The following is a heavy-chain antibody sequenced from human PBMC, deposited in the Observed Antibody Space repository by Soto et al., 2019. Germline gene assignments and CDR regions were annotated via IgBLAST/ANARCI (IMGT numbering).Heavy chain of an antibody. J-gene: IGHJ4*02. D-gene: IGHD6-13*01. V-gene: IGHV1-18*01. CDR2: ISANSGNT. CDR1: GYTFTTYA. CDR3: ARLYSSTWAHFDH. Sequence: ASVKVSCKASGYTFTTYAISWVRQAPRQGLEWMGWISANSGNTNYAQKFQGRVMMTTDTSTNTAYMDLRSLRSDDTAVYFCARLYSSTWAHFDHWGQGTLVTVSS.